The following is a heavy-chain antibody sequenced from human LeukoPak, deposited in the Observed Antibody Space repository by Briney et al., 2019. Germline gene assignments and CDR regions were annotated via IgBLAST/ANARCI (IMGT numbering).Heavy chain of an antibody. D-gene: IGHD5-18*01. CDR2: ISASGGTT. Sequence: GGSLRPSCAASGFSFSSYAMSWVRQAPGKGLEWVSTISASGGTTHYADSVKGRFTISRDNAKNSLYLQMNSLRAEDTAVYYCAREDTAMVHDYWGQGTLVTVSS. CDR1: GFSFSSYA. CDR3: AREDTAMVHDY. J-gene: IGHJ4*02. V-gene: IGHV3-23*01.